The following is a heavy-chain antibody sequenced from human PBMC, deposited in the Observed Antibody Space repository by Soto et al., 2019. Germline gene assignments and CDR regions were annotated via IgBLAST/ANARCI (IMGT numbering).Heavy chain of an antibody. CDR3: AKERGRNRNFAMDV. CDR1: GLTFIDYG. CDR2: ISYDGSFV. V-gene: IGHV3-30*18. D-gene: IGHD1-1*01. J-gene: IGHJ6*02. Sequence: LRLSFVVSGLTFIDYGFHWVRQAPGKGLDWVAAISYDGSFVYYADSVRGRFTISRDNSRNTLDLQMNTLRHEDTAVYYCAKERGRNRNFAMDVWGQGTSVTVS.